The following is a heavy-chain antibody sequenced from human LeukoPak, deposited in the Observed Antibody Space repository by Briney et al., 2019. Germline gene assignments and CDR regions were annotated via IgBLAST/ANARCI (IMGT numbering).Heavy chain of an antibody. CDR3: ARGPPVHNDSSGSDTALDY. CDR1: GGSISSYY. J-gene: IGHJ4*02. D-gene: IGHD3-22*01. V-gene: IGHV4-4*07. CDR2: IYTSGST. Sequence: PSETLSLTCTVSGGSISSYYWSWIRQPAGKGLEWIGRIYTSGSTNYNPSLKSRVTMSVDTSKNQFSLKLSSVTAADTAVYYCARGPPVHNDSSGSDTALDYWGQGTLVTVSS.